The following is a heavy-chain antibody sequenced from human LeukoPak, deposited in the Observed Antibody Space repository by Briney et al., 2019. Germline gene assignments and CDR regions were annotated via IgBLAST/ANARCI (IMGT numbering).Heavy chain of an antibody. Sequence: GASVTVSCKASGHTFTSYGISWVRQAPGQGLEWMGWISAYNGNTNYAQKLQGRVTMTTDTSTSTAYMELRSLRSDDTAVYYCARDYIVVVPAAIPFDYWGQGTLVTVSS. CDR1: GHTFTSYG. CDR2: ISAYNGNT. CDR3: ARDYIVVVPAAIPFDY. J-gene: IGHJ4*02. V-gene: IGHV1-18*01. D-gene: IGHD2-2*02.